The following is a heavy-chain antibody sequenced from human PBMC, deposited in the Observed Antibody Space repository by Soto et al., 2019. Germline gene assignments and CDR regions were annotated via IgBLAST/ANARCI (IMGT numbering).Heavy chain of an antibody. CDR3: ARARIDY. CDR1: GFIFSDYW. CDR2: ISLEGSEK. J-gene: IGHJ4*02. V-gene: IGHV3-7*03. Sequence: EVQLVESGGGLVQPGGSLRLSCAVSGFIFSDYWMTWVRQAPGKGLEWVATISLEGSEKYYVDSLKGRFTISRDNAKNSLYLQMISLRAEDTALYYCARARIDYWGRGTLITVSS.